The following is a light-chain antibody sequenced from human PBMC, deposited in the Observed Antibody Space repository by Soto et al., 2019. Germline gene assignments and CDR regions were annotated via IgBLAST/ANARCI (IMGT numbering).Light chain of an antibody. CDR1: QSVTRN. V-gene: IGKV3-15*01. CDR2: AAS. CDR3: QKYNSAPLT. J-gene: IGKJ4*01. Sequence: EIVMTQSPATLSVSPGERVTLSCRASQSVTRNLAWYQHTPGQSPRLLISAASSGATGLPSRFSGSGSGTDFTLTISSLQPEDVAAYYCQKYNSAPLTFGGGTKVEIK.